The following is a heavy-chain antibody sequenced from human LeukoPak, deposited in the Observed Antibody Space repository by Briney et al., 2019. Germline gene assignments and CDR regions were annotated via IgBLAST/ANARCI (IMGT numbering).Heavy chain of an antibody. V-gene: IGHV4-59*08. J-gene: IGHJ5*02. CDR3: ARHAANNLGDWFDP. CDR1: GGSISGYY. CDR2: IHYTGRT. D-gene: IGHD1-14*01. Sequence: SETLSLTCSVSGGSISGYYWIWIRQPPGKGLEWIAYIHYTGRTNHSPSLESRVTMSVDTSKNQFSLKLSSVTAADTAVYYCARHAANNLGDWFDPWGQGILVTVSS.